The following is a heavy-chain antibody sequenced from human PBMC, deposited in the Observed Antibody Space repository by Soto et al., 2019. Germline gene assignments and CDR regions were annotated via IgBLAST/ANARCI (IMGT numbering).Heavy chain of an antibody. Sequence: PSETLSLTCTVSGGSISSYYWSWIRQPAGKGLEWIGRIYTSGSTNYNPSLKSRVTMSVDTSKNQFSLKLSSVTAADTAVYYCARERYDILTGYYNFDYWGQGPIVTVSS. J-gene: IGHJ4*02. CDR1: GGSISSYY. V-gene: IGHV4-4*07. CDR2: IYTSGST. D-gene: IGHD3-9*01. CDR3: ARERYDILTGYYNFDY.